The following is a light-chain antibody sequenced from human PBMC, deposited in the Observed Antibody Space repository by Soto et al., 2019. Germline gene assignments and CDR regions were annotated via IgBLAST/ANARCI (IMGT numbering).Light chain of an antibody. J-gene: IGLJ1*01. CDR3: FSYTSSRAYV. CDR1: ISDVVSYNL. CDR2: EAS. V-gene: IGLV2-14*02. Sequence: QSALTQPASVSGSPGQSITISCTGPISDVVSYNLVSWYQQEPGKAPKLMIYEASKLPSGISNRFSGSKSGNAASLTISGLQAEDEADYYCFSYTSSRAYVFGIGTKVTVL.